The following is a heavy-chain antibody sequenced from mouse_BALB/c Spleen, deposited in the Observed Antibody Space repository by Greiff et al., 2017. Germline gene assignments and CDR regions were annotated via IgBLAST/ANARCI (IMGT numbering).Heavy chain of an antibody. CDR2: INPSTGYT. CDR1: GYTFTSYW. V-gene: IGHV1-7*01. Sequence: VQLQQSGAELAKPGASVKMSCKASGYTFTSYWMHWVKQRPGQGLEWIGYINPSTGYTEYNQKFKDKATLTADKSSSTAYMQLSSLTSEDSAVYYCARSGFYDYDGPYYYAMDYWGQGTSVTVSS. J-gene: IGHJ4*01. CDR3: ARSGFYDYDGPYYYAMDY. D-gene: IGHD2-4*01.